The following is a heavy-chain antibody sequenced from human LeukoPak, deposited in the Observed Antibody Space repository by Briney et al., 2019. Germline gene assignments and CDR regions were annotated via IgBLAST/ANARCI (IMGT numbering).Heavy chain of an antibody. D-gene: IGHD6-13*01. CDR3: ARGGIAAAVY. CDR2: IYYSGST. V-gene: IGHV4-31*03. CDR1: GGSISSGGYY. Sequence: SETLSLTCTVSGGSISSGGYYWSWIRQHPGKGLEWIGYIYYSGSTYYNPSLKSRVTISVDTSKNQFSLKLSSVTAADTAVYYCARGGIAAAVYWGQGTLVTVSS. J-gene: IGHJ4*02.